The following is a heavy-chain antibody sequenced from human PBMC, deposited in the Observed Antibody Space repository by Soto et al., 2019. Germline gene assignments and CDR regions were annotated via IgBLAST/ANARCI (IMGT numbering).Heavy chain of an antibody. CDR2: ISYEGSNT. CDR1: GFTFDTYG. Sequence: QVHLVESGGGVAQPGRSLRLSCVASGFTFDTYGIHWVRQAPGKGLQWVALISYEGSNTYYADSVRGRFTISRDNSKNTLYLQINALRPDDTCVYYCARVTPGNNLSYVSGLDVWGRGTSVTVSS. D-gene: IGHD1-1*01. CDR3: ARVTPGNNLSYVSGLDV. J-gene: IGHJ6*02. V-gene: IGHV3-30-3*01.